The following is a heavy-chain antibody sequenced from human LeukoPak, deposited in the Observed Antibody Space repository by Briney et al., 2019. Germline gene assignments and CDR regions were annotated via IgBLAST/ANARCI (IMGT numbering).Heavy chain of an antibody. CDR1: GFTFSSYS. J-gene: IGHJ4*02. CDR2: ISSSSSYI. V-gene: IGHV3-21*01. D-gene: IGHD4-17*01. Sequence: GGSLRLSCAASGFTFSSYSMNWVRQAPGEGLEWVSSISSSSSYIYYADSVKGRFTISRDNAKNSLYLQMNSLRAEDTAVYYCARVRRYGDYFDYWGQGTLVTVSS. CDR3: ARVRRYGDYFDY.